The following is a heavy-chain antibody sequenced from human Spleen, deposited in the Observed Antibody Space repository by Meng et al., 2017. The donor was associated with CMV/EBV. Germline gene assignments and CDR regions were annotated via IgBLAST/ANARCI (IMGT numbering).Heavy chain of an antibody. CDR2: IIPIFGTA. V-gene: IGHV1-69*05. CDR3: ARPSRYYYDSSGTFDY. J-gene: IGHJ4*02. D-gene: IGHD3-22*01. CDR1: GGTFSSYA. Sequence: SGGTFSSYAISWVRQAPGQGLEWMGGIIPIFGTANYAQKFQGRVTITTDESTSTAYMELSSLRSEDTAVYYCARPSRYYYDSSGTFDYWGQGTLVTVSS.